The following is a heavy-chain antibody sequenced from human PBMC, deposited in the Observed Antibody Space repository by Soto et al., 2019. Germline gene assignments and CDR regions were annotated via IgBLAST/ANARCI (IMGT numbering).Heavy chain of an antibody. D-gene: IGHD2-2*01. Sequence: QVQLVESGGGVVQPGRSLRLSCAASGFTFSSYAMHWVRQAPGKGLEWVAVISYDGSNKYYADSVKGRFTSSRDNSKNTLYLQMNSLRAEDTAVYYCARSGSVPAYYYYGMDVWGQGTTVTVSS. CDR1: GFTFSSYA. CDR3: ARSGSVPAYYYYGMDV. J-gene: IGHJ6*02. CDR2: ISYDGSNK. V-gene: IGHV3-30-3*01.